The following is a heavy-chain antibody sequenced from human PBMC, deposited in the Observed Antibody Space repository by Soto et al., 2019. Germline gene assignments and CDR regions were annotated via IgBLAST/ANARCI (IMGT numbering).Heavy chain of an antibody. V-gene: IGHV4-34*01. CDR1: TGSFSGYY. J-gene: IGHJ4*02. D-gene: IGHD3-10*01. Sequence: PSETLSLTCAVYTGSFSGYYWSWIRQPPGKGLEWIGEINHGGSASYNPSLKSRVTISVDTPKNQFSLRLTSVNAADTAVYYCARWGVEGSGSHESDSWGQGTLVTVSS. CDR2: INHGGSA. CDR3: ARWGVEGSGSHESDS.